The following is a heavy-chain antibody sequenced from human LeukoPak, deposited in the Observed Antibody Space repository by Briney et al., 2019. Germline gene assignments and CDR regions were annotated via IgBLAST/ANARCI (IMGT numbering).Heavy chain of an antibody. Sequence: GGSLRLSCAASGFTFSSYAMHWVRQAPGKGLEWVAVISYDGSNKYYADSVKGRFTISRDNSKNTLYLQMNSLRAEDTAVYYCARENGGSGSYDPSYYYGMDVWGQGTTVTVSS. CDR3: ARENGGSGSYDPSYYYGMDV. D-gene: IGHD3-10*01. CDR1: GFTFSSYA. J-gene: IGHJ6*02. CDR2: ISYDGSNK. V-gene: IGHV3-30-3*01.